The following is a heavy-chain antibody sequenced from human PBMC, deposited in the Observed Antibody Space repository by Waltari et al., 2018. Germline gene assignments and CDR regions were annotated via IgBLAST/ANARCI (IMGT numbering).Heavy chain of an antibody. Sequence: QVQLVQSGAEVKKPGSSVKVSCKASGGTFSSYTISWVRQAPGQGLEWMGRIIPILGIANYAQKFQGRVTITADKSTSTAYMELSSLRSEDTAVYYCARGGSGDTAMTDWYFDLWGRGTLVTVSS. CDR3: ARGGSGDTAMTDWYFDL. J-gene: IGHJ2*01. CDR2: IIPILGIA. CDR1: GGTFSSYT. V-gene: IGHV1-69*02. D-gene: IGHD5-18*01.